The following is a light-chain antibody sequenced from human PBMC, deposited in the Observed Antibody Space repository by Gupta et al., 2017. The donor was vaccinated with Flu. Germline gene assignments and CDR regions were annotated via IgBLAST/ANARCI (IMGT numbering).Light chain of an antibody. J-gene: IGKJ4*01. CDR2: GAS. Sequence: ISCRMSQDISNFLAWYQQKPGKTPELLIYGASTLQSGVPSRFSGSGSGTDFTLTISCLQSEDFATYYCQQYYSFPSFGGGTKVEIK. CDR3: QQYYSFPS. CDR1: QDISNF. V-gene: IGKV1D-8*01.